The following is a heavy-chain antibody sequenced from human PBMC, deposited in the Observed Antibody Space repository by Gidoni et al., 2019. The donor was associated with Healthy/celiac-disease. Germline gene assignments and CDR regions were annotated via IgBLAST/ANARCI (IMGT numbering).Heavy chain of an antibody. V-gene: IGHV4-31*03. CDR3: ARDKGLGATKAFDI. D-gene: IGHD3-16*01. Sequence: QVQLQESGPGLVKPSQTLSLTCTVSGGSIRSGVYYWSWIRQHPGKGLEWIGYIYYSGSTYYNPSLKSRVTISVDTSKNQFSLKLSSVTAADTAVDYCARDKGLGATKAFDIWGQGTMVTVSS. CDR1: GGSIRSGVYY. CDR2: IYYSGST. J-gene: IGHJ3*02.